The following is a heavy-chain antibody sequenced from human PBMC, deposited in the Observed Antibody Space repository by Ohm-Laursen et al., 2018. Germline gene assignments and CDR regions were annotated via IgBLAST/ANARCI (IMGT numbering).Heavy chain of an antibody. V-gene: IGHV4-4*07. Sequence: SDTLSLTCTVSGGSISGYYWSWIRQTAGKGLEWIGRIHSSGSTNYNPSLQSRVTMSEDTSKNQFSLRLSSVTAAGTAVYYCARQSGVAAVLGWGQGTLVTVSS. CDR3: ARQSGVAAVLG. CDR1: GGSISGYY. D-gene: IGHD6-13*01. J-gene: IGHJ4*02. CDR2: IHSSGST.